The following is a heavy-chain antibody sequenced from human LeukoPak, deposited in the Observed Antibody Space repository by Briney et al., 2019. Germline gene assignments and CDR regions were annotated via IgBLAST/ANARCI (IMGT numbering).Heavy chain of an antibody. J-gene: IGHJ5*02. CDR3: ARYGSWFDP. Sequence: ASVKVSCKASGYTLTAYYIYWVRQAPGQGLEWMGRINPNSGGTDYAQNFQGRVTMTRDTSISTAYMELTRLRSDDTAVYYCARYGSWFDPWGQGTLVTVSS. CDR2: INPNSGGT. V-gene: IGHV1-2*06. D-gene: IGHD4-17*01. CDR1: GYTLTAYY.